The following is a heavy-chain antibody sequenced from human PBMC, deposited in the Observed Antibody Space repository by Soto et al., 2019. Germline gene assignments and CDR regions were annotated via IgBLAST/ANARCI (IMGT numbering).Heavy chain of an antibody. V-gene: IGHV3-30*18. Sequence: QVQLVESGGGVVQPGKSVRLSCAASGFIFSNYAMHWVRQAPGKGLEWVADISHDGRNKYHADSVGGRFTISRDNSKNTLYLQMDILTAEDTALYYCAKLPDTILGLSVAHDAFAFWGQGTTVTVSS. CDR1: GFIFSNYA. J-gene: IGHJ3*01. D-gene: IGHD2-2*01. CDR3: AKLPDTILGLSVAHDAFAF. CDR2: ISHDGRNK.